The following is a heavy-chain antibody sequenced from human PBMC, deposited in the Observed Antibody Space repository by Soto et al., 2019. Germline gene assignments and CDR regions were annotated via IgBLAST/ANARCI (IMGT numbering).Heavy chain of an antibody. V-gene: IGHV1-18*01. CDR3: ASPRGSGRGYYGMDV. CDR2: ISAYNGNT. CDR1: GYTFTSYG. Sequence: GASVKVSCKASGYTFTSYGMSWVRQAPGQGLEWMGWISAYNGNTNYAQKLQGRVTMTTDTSTSTAYMELRSLRSDDTAVYYCASPRGSGRGYYGMDVWGQGTTLTVSS. J-gene: IGHJ6*02. D-gene: IGHD3-10*01.